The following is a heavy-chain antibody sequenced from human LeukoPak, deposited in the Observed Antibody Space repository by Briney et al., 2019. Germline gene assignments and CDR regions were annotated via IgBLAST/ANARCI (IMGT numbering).Heavy chain of an antibody. V-gene: IGHV4-4*07. J-gene: IGHJ4*02. CDR1: GGSISSYY. D-gene: IGHD4-23*01. CDR2: IYSSGST. CDR3: ARDRTYGGNSGFDY. Sequence: SETLSLTCTVSGGSISSYYWSWIRQPVGKGLEWIGRIYSSGSTSYNPPLKSRVAMSVDTSKNQFSLNLTSVTAADTAVYYCARDRTYGGNSGFDYWGRGTLVTVSS.